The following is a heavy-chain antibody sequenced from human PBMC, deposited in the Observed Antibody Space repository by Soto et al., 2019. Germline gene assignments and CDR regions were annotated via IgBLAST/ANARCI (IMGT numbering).Heavy chain of an antibody. V-gene: IGHV4-30-2*05. D-gene: IGHD1-1*01. Sequence: SETLSLTCAVSGGSISSGGYSWSWIRQPPGKGLEWIGYIYHSGSTNYNPSLKSRVTISVDTSKNQFSLKLSSVTAADTAVYYCARWPQLEPRFDYWGQGTLGTVSS. CDR1: GGSISSGGYS. CDR2: IYHSGST. CDR3: ARWPQLEPRFDY. J-gene: IGHJ4*02.